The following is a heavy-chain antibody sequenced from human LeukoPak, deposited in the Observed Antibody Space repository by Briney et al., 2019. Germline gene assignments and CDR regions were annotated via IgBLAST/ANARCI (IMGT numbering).Heavy chain of an antibody. Sequence: ASVKVSCKASGYTFTGYYMHWVRQAPGQGLEWMGWINPNSGGTNYAQKFQGRVTMTRDTSISTAYMELSRLRSDDTAVYYCAREYYSSTSCFNWFDPWGQGTLVTVSS. CDR2: INPNSGGT. V-gene: IGHV1-2*02. CDR3: AREYYSSTSCFNWFDP. J-gene: IGHJ5*02. CDR1: GYTFTGYY. D-gene: IGHD2-2*01.